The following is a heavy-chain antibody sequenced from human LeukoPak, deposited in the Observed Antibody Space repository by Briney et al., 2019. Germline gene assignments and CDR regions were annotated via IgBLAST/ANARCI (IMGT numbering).Heavy chain of an antibody. V-gene: IGHV4-59*01. D-gene: IGHD6-13*01. J-gene: IGHJ4*02. Sequence: SETLSLTCTVSGGSISSYYWSWIRQPPGKGLEWIGYIYYSGSTNYNPSLKSRVTISVDTSKNQFSLKLSSVTAADTAVYYCARDPSAVAINTYGWGQGTLVTVSS. CDR2: IYYSGST. CDR3: ARDPSAVAINTYG. CDR1: GGSISSYY.